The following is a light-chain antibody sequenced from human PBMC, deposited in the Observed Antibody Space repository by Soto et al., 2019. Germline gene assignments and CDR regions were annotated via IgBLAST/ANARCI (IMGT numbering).Light chain of an antibody. CDR3: SPYTSSSTLYV. CDR1: SSDVGGYNC. CDR2: DVS. V-gene: IGLV2-14*01. Sequence: QSALTQPASVSGSPGQSITISCTGTSSDVGGYNCVSWYQQHPGKAPKLMIYDVSNRPSGVSNRFSGSKSGNTASLTISGLQAEDEADYYCSPYTSSSTLYVFGTGTKVTVL. J-gene: IGLJ1*01.